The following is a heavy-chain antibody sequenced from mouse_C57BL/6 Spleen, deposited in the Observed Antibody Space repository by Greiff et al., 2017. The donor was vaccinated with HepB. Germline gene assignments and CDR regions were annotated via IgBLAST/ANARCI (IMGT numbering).Heavy chain of an antibody. D-gene: IGHD4-1*01. Sequence: VQLQQPGAELVRPGSSVKLSCKDSGYTFTSYWMDWVKQRPGQGLEWIGNIYPSDSETHYNQKFKDKATLTVDKSSSTAYMQLSSLTSEDSAVYYCAISPGYFDYWGQGTTLTVSS. V-gene: IGHV1-61*01. CDR3: AISPGYFDY. J-gene: IGHJ2*01. CDR1: GYTFTSYW. CDR2: IYPSDSET.